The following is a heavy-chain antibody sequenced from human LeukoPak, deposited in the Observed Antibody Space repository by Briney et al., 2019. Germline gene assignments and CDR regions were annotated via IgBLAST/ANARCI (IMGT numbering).Heavy chain of an antibody. CDR3: ARHPNGAYGVFNY. V-gene: IGHV4-39*01. Sequence: PSETLSLTCTVSGGSISSSAYYWAWIRQPPGKGLEWIGTIYYSGSTYCNPSLKSRVTISVDTSKNQFSLKLSSVTAADTALYYCARHPNGAYGVFNYWGQGTLVTVSS. J-gene: IGHJ4*02. CDR1: GGSISSSAYY. CDR2: IYYSGST. D-gene: IGHD2-8*01.